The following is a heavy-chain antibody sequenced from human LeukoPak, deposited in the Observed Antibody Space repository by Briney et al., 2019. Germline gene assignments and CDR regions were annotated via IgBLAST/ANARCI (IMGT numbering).Heavy chain of an antibody. Sequence: GASVKVSCKASGYTFTGYYMHWVRQAPGQGLEWMGWINPNSGGTNYAQKFQGRVTMTRDTSISTAYMELSRLRSDDTAVYYCAAETDILTGSAHSDYYGMDVWGQGTTVTVSS. V-gene: IGHV1-2*02. CDR1: GYTFTGYY. CDR2: INPNSGGT. CDR3: AAETDILTGSAHSDYYGMDV. D-gene: IGHD3-9*01. J-gene: IGHJ6*02.